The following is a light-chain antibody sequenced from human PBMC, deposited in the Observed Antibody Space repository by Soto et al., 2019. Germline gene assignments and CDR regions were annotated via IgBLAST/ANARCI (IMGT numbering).Light chain of an antibody. J-gene: IGLJ3*02. CDR1: NSNIGRNT. Sequence: QSVLTQPTSAFGTPGQRVTISCSGSNSNIGRNTVNWYQQLPGAAPNLLIYSNNQRPSGVPDRFSGSKSGTSASLAISGLQSEDEADYYCAAWDESPNVPVFGGGTKVTVL. V-gene: IGLV1-44*01. CDR2: SNN. CDR3: AAWDESPNVPV.